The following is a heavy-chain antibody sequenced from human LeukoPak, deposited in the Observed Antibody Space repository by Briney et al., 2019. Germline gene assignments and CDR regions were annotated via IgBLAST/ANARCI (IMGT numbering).Heavy chain of an antibody. CDR1: GFTFSSYE. D-gene: IGHD3-22*01. Sequence: GGSLRLSCVASGFTFSSYEMNWVRQAPGKGLEWVSHVRRDGSVIYYADSVKGRFTISRDNAKNSLYLQMNSLRAEDTAVYYCARGDNSAFDIWGQGTMVTVSS. CDR3: ARGDNSAFDI. CDR2: VRRDGSVI. J-gene: IGHJ3*02. V-gene: IGHV3-48*03.